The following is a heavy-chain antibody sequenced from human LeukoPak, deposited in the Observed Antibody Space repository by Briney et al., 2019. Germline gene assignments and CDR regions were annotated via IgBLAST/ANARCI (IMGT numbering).Heavy chain of an antibody. J-gene: IGHJ4*02. V-gene: IGHV3-48*01. CDR1: GFTLSSYS. D-gene: IGHD2-15*01. CDR3: AKDRYCSGGSCSSEVDY. CDR2: ISSSSSTI. Sequence: GGSLRLSCAASGFTLSSYSMNWVRQAPGKGLEWVSYISSSSSTINYADSVKGRFTISRDNAKNSLYLQMNSLRAEDTAVYYCAKDRYCSGGSCSSEVDYWGQGTLVTVSS.